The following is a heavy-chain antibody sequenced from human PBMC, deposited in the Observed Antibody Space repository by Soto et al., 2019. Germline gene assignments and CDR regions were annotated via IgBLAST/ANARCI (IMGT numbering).Heavy chain of an antibody. D-gene: IGHD6-13*01. CDR2: IDPSDSYT. CDR1: GYSLTSYW. Sequence: PGESLKISCKGSGYSLTSYWISWVRQMPGKGLEWMGRIDPSDSYTNYSPSFQGHVTISADKSISTAYLQWSSLKASDTAMYYCARRGEAAALLKYYYYSMDVWCQGPTLTV. CDR3: ARRGEAAALLKYYYYSMDV. V-gene: IGHV5-10-1*01. J-gene: IGHJ6*02.